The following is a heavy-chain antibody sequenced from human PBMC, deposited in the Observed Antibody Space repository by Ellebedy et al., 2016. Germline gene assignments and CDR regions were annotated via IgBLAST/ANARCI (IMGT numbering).Heavy chain of an antibody. CDR1: GFTISNYN. J-gene: IGHJ5*02. CDR3: VRQIVIDSSCWSP. CDR2: IGTSSSAI. V-gene: IGHV3-48*02. D-gene: IGHD3-22*01. Sequence: GGSLRLSXVASGFTISNYNMNWIRQSPGKGLEWVSYIGTSSSAIYYADSVKGRFTVPRDDAKKSLYLQMNSLRDEDTAVYYCVRQIVIDSSCWSPWGQGTLVTVSS.